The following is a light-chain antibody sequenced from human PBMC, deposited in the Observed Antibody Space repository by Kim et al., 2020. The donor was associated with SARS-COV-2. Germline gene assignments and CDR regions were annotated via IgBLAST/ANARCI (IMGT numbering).Light chain of an antibody. Sequence: QSVLTQPPSASGTPGQRVTISCSGSSSNIGINTVNWYQQLPGTAPKVLIYNNNQRPSGVPDRFSGSKSGTSASLAITGLQSEDEADYYCAAWDDSLSGWVFGGGTQLTVL. CDR2: NNN. CDR3: AAWDDSLSGWV. J-gene: IGLJ3*02. CDR1: SSNIGINT. V-gene: IGLV1-44*01.